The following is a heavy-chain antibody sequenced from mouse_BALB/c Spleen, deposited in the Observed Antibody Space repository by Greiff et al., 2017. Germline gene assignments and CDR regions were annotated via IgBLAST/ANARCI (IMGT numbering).Heavy chain of an antibody. CDR3: ARGDWDLDY. CDR2: IWSGGST. V-gene: IGHV2-2*02. CDR1: GFSLTSYG. J-gene: IGHJ2*01. D-gene: IGHD4-1*01. Sequence: VKVVESGPGLVQPSQSLSITCTVSGFSLTSYGVHWVRQSPGKGLEWLGVIWSGGSTDYNAAFISRLSISKDNSKSQVFFKMNSLQANDTAIYYCARGDWDLDYWGQGTTLTVSS.